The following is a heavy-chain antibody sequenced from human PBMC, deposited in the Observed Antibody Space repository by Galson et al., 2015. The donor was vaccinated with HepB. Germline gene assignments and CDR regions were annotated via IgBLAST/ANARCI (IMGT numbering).Heavy chain of an antibody. CDR1: GFTFSSYA. D-gene: IGHD6-13*01. CDR2: ISDNGGAT. CDR3: AEQHRYYFDY. V-gene: IGHV3-23*01. J-gene: IGHJ4*02. Sequence: SLRLSCAASGFTFSSYAMTWVRQAPGKGLEWISSISDNGGATYYADSVKGRFTISRDNSKDTLYLQMSCLRAEDTAIYYCAEQHRYYFDYWGQGTLVTVSS.